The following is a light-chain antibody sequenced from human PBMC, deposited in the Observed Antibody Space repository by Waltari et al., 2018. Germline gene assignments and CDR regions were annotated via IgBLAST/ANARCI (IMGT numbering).Light chain of an antibody. CDR3: SSYTSSSTVV. CDR1: SSDVGGYNY. CDR2: DVS. Sequence: QSALTQPASVSGSPGQSIPISCPGTSSDVGGYNYLSWYQQHPGKAPKLIIYDVSNRPSGVSNRFSGSKSGNTASLTISGLQAEDEADYYCSSYTSSSTVVFGGGTKLTVL. V-gene: IGLV2-14*03. J-gene: IGLJ2*01.